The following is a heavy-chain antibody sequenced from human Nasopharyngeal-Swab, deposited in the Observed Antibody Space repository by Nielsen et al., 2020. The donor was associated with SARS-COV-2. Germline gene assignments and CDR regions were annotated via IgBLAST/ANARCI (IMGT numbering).Heavy chain of an antibody. D-gene: IGHD3-3*01. CDR2: IDPSDSYT. CDR3: ARLEDITIFGVVGGWFDP. CDR1: GYSFSSYW. J-gene: IGHJ5*02. Sequence: GSSLTISCKGTGYSFSSYWISWVRQMPGKGLEWMGRIDPSDSYTNYSPSFQGHVTISADKSISTAYLQWSSLKASDTAMYYCARLEDITIFGVVGGWFDPWGQGTLVTVSS. V-gene: IGHV5-10-1*01.